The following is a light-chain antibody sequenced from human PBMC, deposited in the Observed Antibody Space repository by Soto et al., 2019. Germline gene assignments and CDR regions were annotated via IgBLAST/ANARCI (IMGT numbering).Light chain of an antibody. CDR1: QNIKNNQ. V-gene: IGKV3D-20*02. CDR3: QQRSNWPPIT. J-gene: IGKJ5*01. CDR2: GAS. Sequence: EDVLTQSPGTLSLSPGERATLSCRASQNIKNNQLAWYKQKPGQAPRLLIYGASSRATGTPDRFSGSGSGTDFTLTISSLEPEDFAVYYCQQRSNWPPITFGQGTRLEIK.